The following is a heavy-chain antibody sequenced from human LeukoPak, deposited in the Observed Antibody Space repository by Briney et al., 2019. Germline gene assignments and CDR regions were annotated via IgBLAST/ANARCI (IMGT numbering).Heavy chain of an antibody. CDR1: GGSISSSIYH. D-gene: IGHD6-19*01. Sequence: SETLSLTCTVSGGSISSSIYHWGWIRQSPGKGLEWIGSIYYSGSTYYNPSLKSRVTISVDTSKNQFSLKLSSVTAADTAVYYCARDLGSGYFDYWGQGTLVTVSS. CDR3: ARDLGSGYFDY. J-gene: IGHJ4*02. V-gene: IGHV4-39*07. CDR2: IYYSGST.